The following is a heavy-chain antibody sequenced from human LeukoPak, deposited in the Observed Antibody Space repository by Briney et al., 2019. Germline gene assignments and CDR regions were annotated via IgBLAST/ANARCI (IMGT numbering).Heavy chain of an antibody. D-gene: IGHD6-6*01. Sequence: AGSLSLSCAASGFTFSSYGMHWVRQAPGMGLEWVAFIRSDGSNKYYADSVKGRFTISRDNSKNTLYLQMNSLSAEDTAVYYCARDGYRSSFDYWGQGTLVTVSS. CDR2: IRSDGSNK. V-gene: IGHV3-30*02. CDR1: GFTFSSYG. J-gene: IGHJ4*02. CDR3: ARDGYRSSFDY.